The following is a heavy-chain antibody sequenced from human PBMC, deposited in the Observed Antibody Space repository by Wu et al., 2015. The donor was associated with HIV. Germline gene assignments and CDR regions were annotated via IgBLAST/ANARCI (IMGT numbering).Heavy chain of an antibody. Sequence: QVQLVQSGAEVKKPGSSVKVSCKASGGTFSSYAISWVRQAPGQGPEWMGRIIPIFGIPNYAKKFQGRVTITADESTSTAYMELSSLRSEDTAVYYCACYRKTDKYCSSTSCLQPPGPVLRTGPDGTRYRFD. D-gene: IGHD2-2*01. CDR1: GGTFSSYA. V-gene: IGHV1-69*13. CDR2: IIPIFGIP. CDR3: ACYRKTDKYCSSTSCLQPPGPVLRTGPDGTRYRFD. J-gene: IGHJ5*02.